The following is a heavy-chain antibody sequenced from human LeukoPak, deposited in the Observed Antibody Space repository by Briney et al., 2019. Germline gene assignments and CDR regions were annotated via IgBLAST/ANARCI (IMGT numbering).Heavy chain of an antibody. D-gene: IGHD6-13*01. V-gene: IGHV4-39*01. CDR1: GGSISSSSYY. Sequence: PSETLSLTCTVSGGSISSSSYYWGWIRQPPGKGLEWIGSIYYSGSTYYNPSLKSRVTISVDTSKNQFSLKLSSVTAADTAVYYCARGVLGLGGSSWYGHWYFDLWGRGTLVTVSS. J-gene: IGHJ2*01. CDR3: ARGVLGLGGSSWYGHWYFDL. CDR2: IYYSGST.